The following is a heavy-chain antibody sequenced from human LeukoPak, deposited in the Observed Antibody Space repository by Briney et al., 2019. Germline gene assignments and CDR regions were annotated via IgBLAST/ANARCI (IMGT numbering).Heavy chain of an antibody. Sequence: PGGSLRLSCGASGFXFNNYWMNWVRQAPGKGLEWVAKINQNGSEKFYVDSVKGRFTISRDNTKNSLYLQMNSLRAEDTAVYYCARYGGYPLFDYWGQGTLVTVSS. D-gene: IGHD4-23*01. J-gene: IGHJ4*02. CDR1: GFXFNNYW. V-gene: IGHV3-7*05. CDR3: ARYGGYPLFDY. CDR2: INQNGSEK.